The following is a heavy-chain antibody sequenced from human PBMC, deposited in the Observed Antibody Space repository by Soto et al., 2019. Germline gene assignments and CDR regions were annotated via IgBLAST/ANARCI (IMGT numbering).Heavy chain of an antibody. Sequence: VASVKVSCKASGYTFTSYGISWVRQAPGQGLEWMGWISTYNGNTNYAQKLQGRVTMTTDTSTSTAYMELRSLRSDDTAVYYCARVGTNYDYVWGSYRPAHTLLDYWGQGTLVTVSS. CDR2: ISTYNGNT. D-gene: IGHD3-16*02. J-gene: IGHJ4*02. CDR3: ARVGTNYDYVWGSYRPAHTLLDY. V-gene: IGHV1-18*01. CDR1: GYTFTSYG.